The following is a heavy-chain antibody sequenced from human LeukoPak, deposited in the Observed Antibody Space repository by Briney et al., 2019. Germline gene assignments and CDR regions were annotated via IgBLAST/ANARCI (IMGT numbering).Heavy chain of an antibody. V-gene: IGHV4-59*01. J-gene: IGHJ4*02. CDR2: IYYSGST. CDR1: GGSISSYY. D-gene: IGHD3-3*01. Sequence: SETLSLTCTVSGGSISSYYWSWIRQPPGKGLEWIGYIYYSGSTNYNPSLKSRVTISVDTSENQFSLKLSSVTAADTAVYYCARIFGSYDFWSGYYPYFDYWGQGTLVTVSS. CDR3: ARIFGSYDFWSGYYPYFDY.